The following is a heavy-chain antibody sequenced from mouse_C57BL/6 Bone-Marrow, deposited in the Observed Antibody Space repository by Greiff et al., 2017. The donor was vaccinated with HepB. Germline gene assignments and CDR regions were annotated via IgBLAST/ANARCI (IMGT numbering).Heavy chain of an antibody. D-gene: IGHD2-3*01. J-gene: IGHJ3*01. Sequence: VKLMESGPELVRPGVSVKISCKGSGYTFTDYAMHWVKQSHAKSLEWIGVISTYYGDASYNQKFKDKATMTVDKSSSTAYMELARLTSEDSAVYYCARKGVYDGYYPFAYWGQGTLVTVSA. CDR3: ARKGVYDGYYPFAY. CDR1: GYTFTDYA. V-gene: IGHV1-67*01. CDR2: ISTYYGDA.